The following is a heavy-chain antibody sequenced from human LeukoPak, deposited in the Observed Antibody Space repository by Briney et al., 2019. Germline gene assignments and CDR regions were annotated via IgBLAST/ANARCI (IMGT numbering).Heavy chain of an antibody. J-gene: IGHJ4*02. D-gene: IGHD4-11*01. V-gene: IGHV1-2*02. Sequence: GASVKVSCKASGYTFTGYYMHWVRQAPGQGLEWMGWINPNSGGTNYAQKFQGRVTMTRDTSISTAYMELSRLRSDDTAVYYCARPLLYSNFVVDYWGLGTLVTVSS. CDR1: GYTFTGYY. CDR2: INPNSGGT. CDR3: ARPLLYSNFVVDY.